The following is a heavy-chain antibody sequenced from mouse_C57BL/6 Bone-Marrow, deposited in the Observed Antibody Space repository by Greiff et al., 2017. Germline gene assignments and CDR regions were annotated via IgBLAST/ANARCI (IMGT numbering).Heavy chain of an antibody. J-gene: IGHJ4*01. CDR2: IHPNSGST. Sequence: QVQLQQSGAELVKPGASVKLSCKASGYTFTSYWMHWVKQRPGQGLEWIGMIHPNSGSTKYNEKFKSKATLTVDKSSSTAYMQLSTLTSEDAAVCYCPSTFRVPMDYWGQGTSVTVSS. CDR1: GYTFTSYW. D-gene: IGHD3-2*02. V-gene: IGHV1-64*01. CDR3: PSTFRVPMDY.